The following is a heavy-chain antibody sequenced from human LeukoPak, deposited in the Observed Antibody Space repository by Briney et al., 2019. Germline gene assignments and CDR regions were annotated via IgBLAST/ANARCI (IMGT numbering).Heavy chain of an antibody. Sequence: GGSLRLSCAASGFTFSNYGMHWVRQAPGKGLEWVAVISYDGSNKYYADSVKGRFAISRDNSKNTLYLQMNSLRAEDTAVYYCAKAYGYCTTTSCSHGEFDYWGQGTLVTVSS. CDR3: AKAYGYCTTTSCSHGEFDY. CDR1: GFTFSNYG. J-gene: IGHJ4*02. CDR2: ISYDGSNK. D-gene: IGHD2-2*01. V-gene: IGHV3-30*18.